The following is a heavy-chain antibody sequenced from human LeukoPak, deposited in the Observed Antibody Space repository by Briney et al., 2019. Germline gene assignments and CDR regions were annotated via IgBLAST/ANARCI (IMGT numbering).Heavy chain of an antibody. D-gene: IGHD5-24*01. Sequence: GGSLRLSCAASGFTFSSYGMHWVRQAPGKGLEWVAVISYDGSNKYYADSVKGRFTISRDNSKNTLYLQMNSLRAEDTAVYYCAKDMGRWLQFALGYWGQGTLVTVSS. V-gene: IGHV3-30*18. CDR1: GFTFSSYG. CDR3: AKDMGRWLQFALGY. J-gene: IGHJ4*02. CDR2: ISYDGSNK.